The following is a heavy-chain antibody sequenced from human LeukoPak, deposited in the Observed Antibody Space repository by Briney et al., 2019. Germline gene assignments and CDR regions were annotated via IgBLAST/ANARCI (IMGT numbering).Heavy chain of an antibody. Sequence: SVKVSCKASGGTFSSYAISWVRQAPGQGLEWMGGVIPIFGTANYAQKFQGKVTITADESTSTAYMELSSLRSEDTAVYYCARWIYPENYFDYWGQGTLVTVSS. CDR1: GGTFSSYA. V-gene: IGHV1-69*13. J-gene: IGHJ4*02. CDR2: VIPIFGTA. D-gene: IGHD5-12*01. CDR3: ARWIYPENYFDY.